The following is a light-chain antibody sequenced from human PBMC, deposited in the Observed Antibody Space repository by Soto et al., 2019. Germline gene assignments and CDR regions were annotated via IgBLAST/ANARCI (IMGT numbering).Light chain of an antibody. V-gene: IGKV1-5*03. CDR1: QSISSW. J-gene: IGKJ1*01. CDR3: QQYNSYSWT. CDR2: KAS. Sequence: DIQTTQSPSTLSASVGDSVTITCRASQSISSWLTWYQQKPGKAPKLLIYKASSLESGVPSRFSGSGSGTEFTLTISSLQPDDFATYYCQQYNSYSWTFGQGTKVDIK.